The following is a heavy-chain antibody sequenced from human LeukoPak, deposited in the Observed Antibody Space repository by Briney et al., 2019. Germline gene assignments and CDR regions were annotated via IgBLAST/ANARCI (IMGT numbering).Heavy chain of an antibody. V-gene: IGHV4-34*01. CDR1: GGSFSGYY. CDR2: INHSGST. J-gene: IGHJ6*03. D-gene: IGHD3-10*01. Sequence: SETLSLTCAVYGGSFSGYYWSWIRQPPGKGLEWIGEINHSGSTNYNPSLKSRVTISVDTSKNQFSLKLSSVTAADTAVYYCARGYYGSGSHCCHMDVWGKGTTITVS. CDR3: ARGYYGSGSHCCHMDV.